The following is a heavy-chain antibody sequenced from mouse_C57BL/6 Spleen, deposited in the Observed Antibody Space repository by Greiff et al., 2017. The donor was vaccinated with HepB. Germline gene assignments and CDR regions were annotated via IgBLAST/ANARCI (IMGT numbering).Heavy chain of an antibody. J-gene: IGHJ3*01. Sequence: EVQVVESGGGLVKPGGSLKLSCAASGFTFSSYAMSWVRQTPEKRLEWVATISDGGSYTYYPDNVKGRFTISRDNAKNNLYLQMSHLKSEDTAMYYCGRDRTTTSGFAYWGQGTLVTVSA. V-gene: IGHV5-4*01. CDR3: GRDRTTTSGFAY. CDR1: GFTFSSYA. D-gene: IGHD1-1*01. CDR2: ISDGGSYT.